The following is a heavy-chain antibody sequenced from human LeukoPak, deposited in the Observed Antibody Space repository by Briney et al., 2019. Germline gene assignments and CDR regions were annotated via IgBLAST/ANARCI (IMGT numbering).Heavy chain of an antibody. CDR3: ARGGAYSNYVPDHYYMDV. CDR1: GGSISSYY. V-gene: IGHV4-59*01. D-gene: IGHD4-11*01. J-gene: IGHJ6*03. CDR2: IYYSGST. Sequence: SETLSLTCTVSGGSISSYYWSWIRQPPGKGLEWIGYIYYSGSTNYNPSLKSRVTISVDTSKNQFSLKLSSVTAADTAVYYCARGGAYSNYVPDHYYMDVWGKGTTVTVSS.